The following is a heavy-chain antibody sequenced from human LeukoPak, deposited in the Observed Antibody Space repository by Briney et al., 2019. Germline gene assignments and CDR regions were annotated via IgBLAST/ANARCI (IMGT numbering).Heavy chain of an antibody. Sequence: SETLSLTCTVSGGSISSGSYYWGWIRQPPGKGLEWIGSINYSGNTFYSPSLKSRITVSVDTSKNQFSLNLNSVTAADTAVYYCARGRPGYSSSPHRSAFDIWGQGTMVTVSS. J-gene: IGHJ3*02. V-gene: IGHV4-39*01. D-gene: IGHD6-13*01. CDR2: INYSGNT. CDR1: GGSISSGSYY. CDR3: ARGRPGYSSSPHRSAFDI.